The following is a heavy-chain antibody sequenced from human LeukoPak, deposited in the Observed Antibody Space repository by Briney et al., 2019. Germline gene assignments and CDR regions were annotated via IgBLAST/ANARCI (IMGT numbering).Heavy chain of an antibody. CDR3: ARGPGLLLWFGELNY. Sequence: ASVKVSCKASGYTFTSYGISWVRQAPGQGLEWMGWISAYNGNTNYAQKLQGRVTMATDTSTSTAYMELRSLRSDDTAVYYCARGPGLLLWFGELNYWGQGTLVTVSS. D-gene: IGHD3-10*01. V-gene: IGHV1-18*01. J-gene: IGHJ4*02. CDR1: GYTFTSYG. CDR2: ISAYNGNT.